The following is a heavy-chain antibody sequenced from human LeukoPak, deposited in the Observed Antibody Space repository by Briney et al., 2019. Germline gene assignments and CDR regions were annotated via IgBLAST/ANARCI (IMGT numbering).Heavy chain of an antibody. D-gene: IGHD3-10*01. CDR2: ISYDGSNI. CDR1: EFTFSNYA. Sequence: GGSLRLSCAVSEFTFSNYAMHWVRQAPGKELEWVEVISYDGSNIYYADSVKGRFTISRDNSKNTLYLQMNRLRADDTAVYYCAKRGDSGSYLYFDNWDQGTLVSVSS. V-gene: IGHV3-30*18. J-gene: IGHJ4*02. CDR3: AKRGDSGSYLYFDN.